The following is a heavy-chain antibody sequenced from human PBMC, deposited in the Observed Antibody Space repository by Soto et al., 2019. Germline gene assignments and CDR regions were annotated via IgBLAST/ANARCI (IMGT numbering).Heavy chain of an antibody. V-gene: IGHV4-30-4*08. J-gene: IGHJ4*02. D-gene: IGHD3-10*01. CDR1: GGSISSVDYY. Sequence: SETLSLTCTVSGGSISSVDYYWSWIRQPPGRGLEGLGYIYYSGSTYYNPSLKSRVTISVDTSKNQLSLKVSSVTAADTAVYYCAGQTMVRGAVYFDNWGQGTLVTVSS. CDR3: AGQTMVRGAVYFDN. CDR2: IYYSGST.